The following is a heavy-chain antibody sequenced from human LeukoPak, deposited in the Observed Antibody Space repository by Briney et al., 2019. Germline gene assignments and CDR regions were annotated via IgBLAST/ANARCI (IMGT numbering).Heavy chain of an antibody. D-gene: IGHD6-6*01. Sequence: GASVKVSCKASGYTFTSYYMHWVRQAPGQGLEWMGIINPSGGSTSYAQKFQGRVTMTRDTSTSTVYMELSSLRSEDTAVYYCARDGYSSSIGLALDAFDIWGQGTMVTVSS. J-gene: IGHJ3*02. V-gene: IGHV1-46*01. CDR1: GYTFTSYY. CDR3: ARDGYSSSIGLALDAFDI. CDR2: INPSGGST.